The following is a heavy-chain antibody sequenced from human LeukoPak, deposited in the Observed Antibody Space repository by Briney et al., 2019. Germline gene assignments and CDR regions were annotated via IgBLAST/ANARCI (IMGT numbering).Heavy chain of an antibody. CDR2: IDEDGSET. CDR3: VRYGRRANDQPFDV. V-gene: IGHV3-7*01. Sequence: GGSLRLSCAASGFTLSSYWMSWVRQAPGKGLEWVASIDEDGSETNYVDSVTGRFTVSRDHAKNSLFLQMNSLRAEDTAVYYCVRYGRRANDQPFDVWGQGTMVTVSS. D-gene: IGHD1-1*01. CDR1: GFTLSSYW. J-gene: IGHJ3*01.